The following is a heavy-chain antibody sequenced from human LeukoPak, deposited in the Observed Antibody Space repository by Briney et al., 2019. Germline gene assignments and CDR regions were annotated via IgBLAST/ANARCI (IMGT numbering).Heavy chain of an antibody. CDR1: GFSFSAYW. CDR3: ARFGYVAAVDV. J-gene: IGHJ4*02. Sequence: GGSLRLSCAAPGFSFSAYWMTWVRQAPGTGLEWVANINPAGSETYYVDPVKGRFSISRDNAKNLVYLQMNSLGAEDTAVYHCARFGYVAAVDVWGQGTPVTVSS. V-gene: IGHV3-7*01. CDR2: INPAGSET. D-gene: IGHD2-15*01.